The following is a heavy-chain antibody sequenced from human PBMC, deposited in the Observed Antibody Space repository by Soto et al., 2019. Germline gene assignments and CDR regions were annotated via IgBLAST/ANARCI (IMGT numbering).Heavy chain of an antibody. J-gene: IGHJ6*02. D-gene: IGHD1-26*01. Sequence: ASVKVSCKASGATSGNYGGSWVRQAPGQGLEWMGGVLPVFGATTYARNFQGRITITADKSTSTVYMELTSLRSDDTATYYCARDPDEVVGTDYHYYGMDVWDQGATVTV. CDR1: GATSGNYG. CDR3: ARDPDEVVGTDYHYYGMDV. CDR2: VLPVFGAT. V-gene: IGHV1-69*06.